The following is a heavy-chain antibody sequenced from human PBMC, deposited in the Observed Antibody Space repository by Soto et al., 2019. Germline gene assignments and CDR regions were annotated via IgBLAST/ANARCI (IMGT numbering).Heavy chain of an antibody. J-gene: IGHJ5*02. CDR1: GFTFSSYW. CDR2: IKQDGSEK. Sequence: GGSLRLSCAASGFTFSSYWMSWVRQAPGKGLEWVANIKQDGSEKDYGDSVKGRFTISRDNAKNSLYLEMNSLRAEDTAVYYCARGRSIAAAEPAGGFDTWGQGTLVTVSS. V-gene: IGHV3-7*03. D-gene: IGHD6-6*01. CDR3: ARGRSIAAAEPAGGFDT.